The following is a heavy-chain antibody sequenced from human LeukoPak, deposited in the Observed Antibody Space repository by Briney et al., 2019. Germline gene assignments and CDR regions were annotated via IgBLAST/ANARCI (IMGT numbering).Heavy chain of an antibody. CDR2: IRYDGS. V-gene: IGHV3-30*02. D-gene: IGHD3/OR15-3a*01. Sequence: GGSQRLSCAASGFIFRNYGMHWIRQAPGKGLEWVACIRYDGSKYADSVKGRFTISRDDSNNMTYLQMDSLKNEDTAVYYCTREDWDCDSWGQGTPVSVSS. J-gene: IGHJ4*02. CDR1: GFIFRNYG. CDR3: TREDWDCDS.